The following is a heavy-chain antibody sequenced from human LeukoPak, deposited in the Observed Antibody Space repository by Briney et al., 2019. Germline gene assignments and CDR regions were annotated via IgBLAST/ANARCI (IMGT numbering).Heavy chain of an antibody. J-gene: IGHJ6*04. CDR1: GFTFSSYE. V-gene: IGHV3-48*03. D-gene: IGHD3-10*02. CDR2: ISSSGSTI. CDR3: AELGITMIGGV. Sequence: GGTLRLSCATSGFTFSSYEMNWVRQAPGKGLEWVSYISSSGSTIYYADSVKGRFTISRDNAKNSLYLQMNSLRAEDTAVYYCAELGITMIGGVWGKGTTVTISS.